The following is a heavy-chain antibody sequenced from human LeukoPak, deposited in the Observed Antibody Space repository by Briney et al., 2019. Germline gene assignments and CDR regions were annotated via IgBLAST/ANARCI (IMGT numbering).Heavy chain of an antibody. CDR1: GGSISSGSYY. J-gene: IGHJ4*02. Sequence: SETLSLTCTVSGGSISSGSYYWSWIRQPAGKGLEWIGRIYTSGSTNYNPSLKSRVTISVDTSKNQFSLKLSSVTAADTAVYYYARDNGDTVDYWGQGTLVTVSS. V-gene: IGHV4-61*02. CDR3: ARDNGDTVDY. CDR2: IYTSGST. D-gene: IGHD4-17*01.